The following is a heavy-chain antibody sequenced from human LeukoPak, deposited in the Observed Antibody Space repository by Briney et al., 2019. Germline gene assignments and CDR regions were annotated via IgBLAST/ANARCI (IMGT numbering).Heavy chain of an antibody. J-gene: IGHJ4*02. D-gene: IGHD3-10*01. Sequence: SQTLSHTCAVSGGSLSSGGYSWRWLRQPPGRGLEWIGYIFHSGSTYYNPPLKSPVTISVDGSKIQFTVKLSSVTAADTAVYYWARSHCCGSGSLDYWGQGALVTVSS. CDR3: ARSHCCGSGSLDY. V-gene: IGHV4-30-2*01. CDR1: GGSLSSGGYS. CDR2: IFHSGST.